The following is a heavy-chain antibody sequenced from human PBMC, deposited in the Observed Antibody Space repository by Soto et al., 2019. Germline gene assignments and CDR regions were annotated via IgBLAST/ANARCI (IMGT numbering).Heavy chain of an antibody. CDR2: KYHSGST. J-gene: IGHJ4*02. Sequence: PSETLSLTCAVSGYSISSDYYWGWIRQPPGKGLEWIASKYHSGSTYYNPSLKSRVTISVDTSKNQLSLKLSSVTAADPAVYYCARGVLGATTYFDYWGQGTLVTVSS. CDR1: GYSISSDYY. V-gene: IGHV4-38-2*01. D-gene: IGHD1-26*01. CDR3: ARGVLGATTYFDY.